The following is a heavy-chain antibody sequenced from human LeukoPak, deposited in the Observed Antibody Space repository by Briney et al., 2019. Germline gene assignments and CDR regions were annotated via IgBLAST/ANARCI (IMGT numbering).Heavy chain of an antibody. J-gene: IGHJ5*02. V-gene: IGHV3-74*01. CDR3: ASTSGTYHFDP. CDR1: GFTFSSYA. D-gene: IGHD1-26*01. Sequence: PGGSLRLSCAASGFTFSSYAMSWVRQAPGKGLVWVSRINSDLSSTTYADSVKGRFTISRDNAKNTLYLQMNSLRVEDTAVYYCASTSGTYHFDPWGQGTLVTVSS. CDR2: INSDLSST.